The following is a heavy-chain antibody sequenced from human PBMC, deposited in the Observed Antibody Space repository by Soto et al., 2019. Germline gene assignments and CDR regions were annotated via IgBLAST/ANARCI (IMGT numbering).Heavy chain of an antibody. CDR2: IYYSGST. D-gene: IGHD6-19*01. Sequence: SETLSLTCTVSGGSISSSSYYWGWIRQPPGKGLEWIGSIYYSGSTYYNPSLKSRVTISVDTSKNQFSLKLSSVTAADTAVYYCVRGYSGGWYVPDGAFDIWGQGTMVTVSS. V-gene: IGHV4-39*01. CDR1: GGSISSSSYY. J-gene: IGHJ3*02. CDR3: VRGYSGGWYVPDGAFDI.